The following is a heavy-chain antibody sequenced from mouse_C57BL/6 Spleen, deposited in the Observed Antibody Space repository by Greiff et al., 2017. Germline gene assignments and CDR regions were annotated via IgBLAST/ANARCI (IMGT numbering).Heavy chain of an antibody. CDR3: ARSDDGYYDWYFDV. CDR2: INPNYGST. V-gene: IGHV1-39*01. J-gene: IGHJ1*03. CDR1: GYSFTDYN. D-gene: IGHD2-3*01. Sequence: EVQLQESGPELVKPGASVKISCKASGYSFTDYNMNWVKQSNGKSLEWIGVINPNYGSTSYNQKFKGKATLTVDQSSSTAYMQLNILTSEDSAVYYCARSDDGYYDWYFDVWGTGTTVTASS.